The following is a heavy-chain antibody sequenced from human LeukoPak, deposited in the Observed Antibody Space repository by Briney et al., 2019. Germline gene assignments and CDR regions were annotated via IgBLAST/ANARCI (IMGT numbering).Heavy chain of an antibody. V-gene: IGHV4-59*11. CDR3: ARLTARRGYFYYGMDV. CDR2: IYSTEGT. J-gene: IGHJ6*02. D-gene: IGHD1-14*01. CDR1: GGSIRSHY. Sequence: SETLSLTCTVSGGSIRSHYWSWIRQPPGKELEWIGYIYSTEGTNYNPSLKSRVTISVDTAKNQFSLNLNSVTAADTAVYYCARLTARRGYFYYGMDVWGQGTTVTVSS.